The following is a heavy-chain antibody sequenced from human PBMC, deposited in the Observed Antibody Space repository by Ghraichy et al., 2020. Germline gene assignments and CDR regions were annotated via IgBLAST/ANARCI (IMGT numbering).Heavy chain of an antibody. CDR3: ARGPYYDFWSGYYRSSWFDP. CDR2: IYYSGST. D-gene: IGHD3-3*01. Sequence: SETLSLTCTVSGGSVSSGSYYWSWIRQPPGKGLEWIGYIYYSGSTNYNPSLKSRVTISLDTSKNQFSLKLSSVTAADTAVYYCARGPYYDFWSGYYRSSWFDPWGQGTLVTVSS. CDR1: GGSVSSGSYY. V-gene: IGHV4-61*01. J-gene: IGHJ5*02.